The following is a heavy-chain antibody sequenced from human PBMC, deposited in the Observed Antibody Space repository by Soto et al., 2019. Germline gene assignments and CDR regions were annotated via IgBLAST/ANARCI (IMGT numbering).Heavy chain of an antibody. CDR2: ISSSSSYI. V-gene: IGHV3-21*01. J-gene: IGHJ3*02. D-gene: IGHD3-22*01. CDR3: AREIRKRITMIVVDLALDAFDI. CDR1: GFTFSSYS. Sequence: PGRSLRLSCAASGFTFSSYSMNWVRQAPGKGLEWVSSISSSSSYIYYADSVKGRFTISRDNAKNSLYLQMNSLRAEDTAVYYCAREIRKRITMIVVDLALDAFDIWGQGTMVTVSS.